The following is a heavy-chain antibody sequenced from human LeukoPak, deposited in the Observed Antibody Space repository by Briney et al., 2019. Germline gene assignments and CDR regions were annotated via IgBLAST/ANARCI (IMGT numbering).Heavy chain of an antibody. D-gene: IGHD6-19*01. CDR2: INHSGST. J-gene: IGHJ4*02. CDR3: ARGPRIAVAGI. V-gene: IGHV4-34*01. CDR1: CGSFSGYY. Sequence: PSETLSLTCPGYCGSFSGYYWSWIRQPPGKGLEWIGEINHSGSTNYNPSLKSRVTISVDTSKNQFSLKLSSVTAADTAVYYCARGPRIAVAGIWGQGTLVTVSS.